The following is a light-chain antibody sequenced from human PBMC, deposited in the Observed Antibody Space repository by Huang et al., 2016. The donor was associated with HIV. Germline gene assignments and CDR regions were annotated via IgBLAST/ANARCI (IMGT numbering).Light chain of an antibody. V-gene: IGKV3-11*01. CDR2: DAS. J-gene: IGKJ2*01. Sequence: EIVLTQSPATLSVSPGERATLSCRASQNVNNYLAWYHQKPGQAPRLLIYDASNRATGIPAGFSGSGSGTDFTLTISSLEPEDFAVYYCQQRSNWPMFTFGQGTKLEIK. CDR1: QNVNNY. CDR3: QQRSNWPMFT.